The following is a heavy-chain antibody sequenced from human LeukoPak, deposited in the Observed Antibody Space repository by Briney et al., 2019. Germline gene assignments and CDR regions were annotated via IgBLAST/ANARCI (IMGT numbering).Heavy chain of an antibody. V-gene: IGHV3-48*04. CDR1: GFTFSDYS. CDR3: ARDPPPTYGGNSLGLFDY. J-gene: IGHJ4*02. D-gene: IGHD4-23*01. CDR2: ISSFSSTI. Sequence: GGSLRLSCAASGFTFSDYSMNWVRQAPGKGLEWISYISSFSSTIYYVDSVKGRFTISRDNAKNSLYLQMNSLRAEDTAVYYCARDPPPTYGGNSLGLFDYWGQGTLVTVSS.